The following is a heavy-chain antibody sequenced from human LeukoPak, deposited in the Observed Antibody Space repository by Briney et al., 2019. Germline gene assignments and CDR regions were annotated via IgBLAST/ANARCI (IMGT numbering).Heavy chain of an antibody. D-gene: IGHD1-26*01. J-gene: IGHJ4*02. CDR3: ARAFEGRLVGATDY. CDR2: ISYDGGNK. CDR1: GFTFSSYA. Sequence: PGGSLRLSCAASGFTFSSYAMHWVRQAPGKGLEWVAVISYDGGNKYYADSVKGRFTISRDNSKNTLYLQMNSLRAEDTAVYYCARAFEGRLVGATDYWGQGTLVTVSS. V-gene: IGHV3-30*04.